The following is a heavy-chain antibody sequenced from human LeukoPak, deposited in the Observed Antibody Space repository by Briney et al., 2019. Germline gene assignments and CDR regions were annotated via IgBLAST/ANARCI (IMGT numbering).Heavy chain of an antibody. Sequence: PSETLSLTCTVSGGSISNYYWSWIRQPPGKGLEWIGEINHSGSTNYNPSLKSRVTISVDTSKNQFSLKLSSVTAADTAVYYCARGVLLWFGESLSYNWFDPWGQGTLVTVSS. V-gene: IGHV4-34*01. J-gene: IGHJ5*02. CDR2: INHSGST. CDR3: ARGVLLWFGESLSYNWFDP. D-gene: IGHD3-10*01. CDR1: GGSISNYY.